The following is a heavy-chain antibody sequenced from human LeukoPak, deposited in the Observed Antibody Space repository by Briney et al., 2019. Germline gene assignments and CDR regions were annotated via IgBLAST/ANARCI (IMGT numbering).Heavy chain of an antibody. D-gene: IGHD4-17*01. V-gene: IGHV1-46*01. CDR1: GYTFTSYY. J-gene: IGHJ4*02. CDR2: VNPSGGST. Sequence: ASVKVSCKASGYTFTSYYMRWVRQAPGQGLEWMGIVNPSGGSTSYAQKFQGRVTMTRDTSTSTVYMELSSLRSEDTAVYYCAREGFYGDSILQYYFDYWGQGTLVTVSS. CDR3: AREGFYGDSILQYYFDY.